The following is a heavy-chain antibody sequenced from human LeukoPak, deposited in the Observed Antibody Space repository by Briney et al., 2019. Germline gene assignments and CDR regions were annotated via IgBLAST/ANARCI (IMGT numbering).Heavy chain of an antibody. V-gene: IGHV2-70*01. CDR2: TDWDADK. CDR1: GFSLTTGGMS. J-gene: IGHJ4*02. CDR3: VRIHHWGIDY. Sequence: SGPTLVNPTQTLTLTCTFSGFSLTTGGMSVSWIRQPPGKALEWLALTDWDADKFYSPSLKTRLTISKDTSRNQVVLTMTNVDPVDTGTYYCVRIHHWGIDYWGQGTLVTVSS. D-gene: IGHD7-27*01.